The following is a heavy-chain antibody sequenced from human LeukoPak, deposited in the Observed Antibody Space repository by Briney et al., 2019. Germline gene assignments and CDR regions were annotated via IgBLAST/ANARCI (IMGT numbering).Heavy chain of an antibody. D-gene: IGHD2-2*01. Sequence: GGSLRLSCAASGFTFSSYSMNWVRQAPGKGLEWVSSISSSSSFIYYADSVKGRFTISRDNAKNSLYLQMNSLRAEDTAVYYCARDCSSTSCRNWFDPWGQGTLVTVSS. J-gene: IGHJ5*02. CDR3: ARDCSSTSCRNWFDP. CDR1: GFTFSSYS. V-gene: IGHV3-21*01. CDR2: ISSSSSFI.